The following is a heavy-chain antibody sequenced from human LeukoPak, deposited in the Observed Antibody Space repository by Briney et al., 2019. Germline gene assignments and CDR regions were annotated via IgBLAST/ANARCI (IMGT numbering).Heavy chain of an antibody. CDR2: IWYDGSNK. CDR1: GFTFSSYG. V-gene: IGHV3-33*06. J-gene: IGHJ4*02. Sequence: GRSLRLSCAASGFTFSSYGMHWVRQALGKGLEWVAVIWYDGSNKYYADSVKGRFTISRDNSKNTLYLQMNSLRAEDTAVYYCAKGSKIQTMIVGYWGQGTLVTVSS. D-gene: IGHD3-22*01. CDR3: AKGSKIQTMIVGY.